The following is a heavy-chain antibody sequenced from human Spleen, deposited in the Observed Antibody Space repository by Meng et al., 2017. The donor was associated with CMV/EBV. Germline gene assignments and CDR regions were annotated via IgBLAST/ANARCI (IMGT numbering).Heavy chain of an antibody. Sequence: SGGSISSGDDYWSWIRQPPGKGLEWIGYIYYSGSTYYNPSLKSRVTISVDTSKNQFSLKLSSVTAADTAVYYCSAFLDTIGTYYFDYWGQGTLVTVSS. CDR2: IYYSGST. CDR3: SAFLDTIGTYYFDY. CDR1: GGSISSGDDY. D-gene: IGHD3-3*02. J-gene: IGHJ4*02. V-gene: IGHV4-30-4*08.